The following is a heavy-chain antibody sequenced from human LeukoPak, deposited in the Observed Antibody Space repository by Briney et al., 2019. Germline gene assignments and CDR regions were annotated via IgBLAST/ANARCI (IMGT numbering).Heavy chain of an antibody. D-gene: IGHD3-22*01. Sequence: PGGSLRLSCAAPGFTFSSYGMHWVRQAPGKGLEWVAFIRYDGSNKYYADSVKGRFTISRDNAKNSLYLQMNSLRAEDTAVYYCARGQLYYDSSGFDYWGQGTLVTVSS. CDR3: ARGQLYYDSSGFDY. J-gene: IGHJ4*02. CDR1: GFTFSSYG. V-gene: IGHV3-30*02. CDR2: IRYDGSNK.